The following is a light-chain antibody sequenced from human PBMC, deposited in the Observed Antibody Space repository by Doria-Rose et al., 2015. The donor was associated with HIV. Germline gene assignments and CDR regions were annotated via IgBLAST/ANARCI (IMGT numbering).Light chain of an antibody. Sequence: EIVMTQSPGTLSLSPGERATLSCRASQSFGSTHLAWYQQKPGQAPSLLIYDGSTRATGIPDRFSASGSGTDFTLTINRLEPEDFALYYCHQYGTSWTFGQGTKVEI. CDR2: DGS. J-gene: IGKJ1*01. CDR3: HQYGTSWT. V-gene: IGKV3-20*01. CDR1: QSFGSTH.